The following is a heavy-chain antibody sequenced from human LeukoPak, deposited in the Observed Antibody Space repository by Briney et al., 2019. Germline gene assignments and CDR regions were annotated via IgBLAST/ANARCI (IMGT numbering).Heavy chain of an antibody. CDR3: ARAEYDSSLGFAY. CDR1: GFAVSSDY. Sequence: GGSLRLSCAASGFAVSSDYMSWVRQAPGKGLEWVSLISSYHSTYYADSVKGRFTISRDNSKNTLYLQMNSLRAEDTAVYFCARAEYDSSLGFAYWGQGTLVTVSS. V-gene: IGHV3-53*01. J-gene: IGHJ4*02. D-gene: IGHD3-22*01. CDR2: ISSYHST.